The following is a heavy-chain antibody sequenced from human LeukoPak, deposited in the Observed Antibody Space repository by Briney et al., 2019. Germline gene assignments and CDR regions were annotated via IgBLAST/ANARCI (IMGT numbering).Heavy chain of an antibody. V-gene: IGHV1-18*01. D-gene: IGHD3-3*01. CDR3: ARISGYDFWSGYPSDINWFDP. CDR2: ISAYNGNT. CDR1: GYTFTSYG. J-gene: IGHJ5*01. Sequence: ASVKVSCKASGYTFTSYGISWVRQAPGQGLEWMGWISAYNGNTNYAQKLQGRVTMTTDTSTSTAYMELRRLRSDDTAVYYCARISGYDFWSGYPSDINWFDPWGQGTLVTGSS.